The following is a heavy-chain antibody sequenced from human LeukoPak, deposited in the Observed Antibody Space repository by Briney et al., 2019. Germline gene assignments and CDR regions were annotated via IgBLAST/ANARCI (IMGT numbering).Heavy chain of an antibody. V-gene: IGHV1-3*01. Sequence: ASVKVSCKASGCTFTSYAMHWVRQAPGQRLEWMGWINAGNGNTKYSQKFQGRVTITRDTSASTAYMELSSLRSEDTAVYYCAGEDFWSGYSPAFLSWFDPWGQGTLVTVSS. J-gene: IGHJ5*02. CDR1: GCTFTSYA. D-gene: IGHD3-3*01. CDR2: INAGNGNT. CDR3: AGEDFWSGYSPAFLSWFDP.